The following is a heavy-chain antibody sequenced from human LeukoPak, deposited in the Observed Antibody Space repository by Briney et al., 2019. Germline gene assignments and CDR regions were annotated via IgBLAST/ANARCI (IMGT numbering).Heavy chain of an antibody. CDR2: INHSGST. Sequence: SETLSLTCAVYGGSFSGYYWSWIRQPPGKGLEWIGEINHSGSTNYNPSLKSRVTISVDTSKNQFSLKLSSVTAADTAVYYCARGAYYYGSGSYQSPNWFDPWGQGTLVTVSS. CDR1: GGSFSGYY. D-gene: IGHD3-10*01. J-gene: IGHJ5*02. V-gene: IGHV4-34*01. CDR3: ARGAYYYGSGSYQSPNWFDP.